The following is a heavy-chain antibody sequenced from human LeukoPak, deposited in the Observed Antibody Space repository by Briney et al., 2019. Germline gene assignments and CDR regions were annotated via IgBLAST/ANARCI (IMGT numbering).Heavy chain of an antibody. CDR2: IKQDGSEK. D-gene: IGHD6-13*01. J-gene: IGHJ4*02. V-gene: IGHV3-7*01. Sequence: GGSLRLSCAASGFTFSSYAMSWVRQAPGKGLEWVANIKQDGSEKYYVDSVTGRFTISRDNAKNSLYLQMNSLRAEDTAVYYCARKRQLVLSYWGQGTLVTVSS. CDR1: GFTFSSYA. CDR3: ARKRQLVLSY.